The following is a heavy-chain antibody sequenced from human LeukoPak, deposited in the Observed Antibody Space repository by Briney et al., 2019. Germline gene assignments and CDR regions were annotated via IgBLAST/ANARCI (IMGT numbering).Heavy chain of an antibody. J-gene: IGHJ4*02. D-gene: IGHD5-18*01. CDR3: ARDTWDRALDC. Sequence: GRSLRLSCAVSGFTFSSAAMHWVRQAPGKGLEWVTIISYDGGNKYYADSVEGRFTISRDNSKNTLYLQMNSLRAEDTALYYCARDTWDRALDCWGQGTLVTVSS. CDR2: ISYDGGNK. CDR1: GFTFSSAA. V-gene: IGHV3-30*04.